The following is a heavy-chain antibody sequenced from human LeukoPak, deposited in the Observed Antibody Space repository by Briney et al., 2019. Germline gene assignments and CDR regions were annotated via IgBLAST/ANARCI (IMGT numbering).Heavy chain of an antibody. D-gene: IGHD2-2*01. V-gene: IGHV1-2*04. CDR2: INPNRGGT. J-gene: IGHJ4*02. CDR1: GYTFTGYY. CDR3: ARAPNDCSSTSCHRGYYFDY. Sequence: ASVKVSCKASGYTFTGYYMHWVRQAPGQGLEWMGWINPNRGGTNYAQKFQGWVTMTRDTSISTAYMELSRLRSDDTAVYYCARAPNDCSSTSCHRGYYFDYWGQGTLVTVSS.